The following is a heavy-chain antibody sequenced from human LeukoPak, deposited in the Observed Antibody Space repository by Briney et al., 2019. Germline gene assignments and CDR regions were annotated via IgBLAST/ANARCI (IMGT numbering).Heavy chain of an antibody. CDR3: ARERTYSSAWSPLDYFDY. CDR2: IKQDGSEK. J-gene: IGHJ4*01. Sequence: GGTLRLSCAASGFTFSSYGMSWVRQAPGKGLEWVASIKQDGSEKNYVDSVKGRFTISRDNAKNSLYLQLNSLRVEDTAVYYCARERTYSSAWSPLDYFDYWGHGTLVTVSS. D-gene: IGHD6-19*01. CDR1: GFTFSSYG. V-gene: IGHV3-7*01.